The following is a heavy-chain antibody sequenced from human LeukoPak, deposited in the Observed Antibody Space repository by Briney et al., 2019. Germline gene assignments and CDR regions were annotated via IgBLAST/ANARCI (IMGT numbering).Heavy chain of an antibody. J-gene: IGHJ4*02. V-gene: IGHV3-7*04. CDR3: ARDLDVVVPAAMVSFGY. D-gene: IGHD2-2*01. Sequence: GGSLRLSCAASGFTFSSYWMRWVRQAPGKGLECLTNIKQDGSDKYYVHSEKGRYTISRDNAKNSLYLQKNSLRAEDTAVYYCARDLDVVVPAAMVSFGYWGQGTLVTVSS. CDR2: IKQDGSDK. CDR1: GFTFSSYW.